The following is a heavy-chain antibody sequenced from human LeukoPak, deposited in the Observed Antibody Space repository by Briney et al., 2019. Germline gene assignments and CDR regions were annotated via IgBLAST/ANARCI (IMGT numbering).Heavy chain of an antibody. CDR2: IYYSGST. V-gene: IGHV4-59*08. CDR1: GGSISSYY. D-gene: IGHD3-10*01. Sequence: SETLSLTCTVTGGSISSYYWSWIRQPPGQGLEWIGYIYYSGSTNYNPSLKSRVTISVDTSKNQFYLKLSSVTAADTAVYYCARLGHYGSGSYSYYGMDVWGQGTTVTVSS. CDR3: ARLGHYGSGSYSYYGMDV. J-gene: IGHJ6*02.